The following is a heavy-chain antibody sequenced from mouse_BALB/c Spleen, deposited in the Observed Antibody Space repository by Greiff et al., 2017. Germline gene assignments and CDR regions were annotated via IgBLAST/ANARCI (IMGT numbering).Heavy chain of an antibody. J-gene: IGHJ2*01. CDR1: GYSITSDYA. CDR3: ARSTIYYDYVDY. V-gene: IGHV3-2*02. CDR2: ISYSGST. D-gene: IGHD2-4*01. Sequence: EVHLVESGPGLVKPSQSLSLTCTVTGYSITSDYAWNWIRQFPGNKLEWMGYISYSGSTSYNPSLKSRISITRDTSKNQFFLQLNSVTTEDTATYYCARSTIYYDYVDYWGQGTTLTVSS.